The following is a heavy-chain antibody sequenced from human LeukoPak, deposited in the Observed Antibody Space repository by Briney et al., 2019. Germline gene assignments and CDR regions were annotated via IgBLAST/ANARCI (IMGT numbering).Heavy chain of an antibody. Sequence: PGGSLRLSCAASGFTSSSYSMNWVRQAPGKGLEWVSSISSSSSYIYYADSVKGRFTISRDNAKNSLYLQMNSLRAEDTAVYYCARGYYDFWSGYYYYMDVWGKGTTVTVSS. J-gene: IGHJ6*03. CDR3: ARGYYDFWSGYYYYMDV. CDR2: ISSSSSYI. CDR1: GFTSSSYS. V-gene: IGHV3-21*01. D-gene: IGHD3-3*01.